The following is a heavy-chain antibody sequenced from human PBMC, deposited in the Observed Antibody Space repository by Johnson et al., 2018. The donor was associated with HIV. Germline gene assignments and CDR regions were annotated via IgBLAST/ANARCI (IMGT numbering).Heavy chain of an antibody. V-gene: IGHV3-7*03. CDR1: GFSFSNYW. D-gene: IGHD6-6*01. Sequence: VQLVETGGGLVQSGGSLRLSCVVSGFSFSNYWMTWVRQVPGKGLEWVANINQDGSEKFYVDSVKGRFTLARDNAKNSLYLQRNSLRAEDTALYYCASCEYSSPRGAFDIWGQGTMVTVSS. J-gene: IGHJ3*02. CDR2: INQDGSEK. CDR3: ASCEYSSPRGAFDI.